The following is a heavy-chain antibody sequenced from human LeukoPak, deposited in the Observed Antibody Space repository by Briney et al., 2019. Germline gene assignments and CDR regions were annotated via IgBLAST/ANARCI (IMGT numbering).Heavy chain of an antibody. CDR1: GFTFSSYA. J-gene: IGHJ5*02. V-gene: IGHV3-64*01. Sequence: GGSLRLSXAASGFTFSSYAMHWVRQAPGKGLEYVSAISSNGGSTYYANSVKGRFTISRDNSKNTLYLQMGSLRAEDMAVYYCARAVRIAAREDWFDPWGQGILVTVSS. CDR2: ISSNGGST. D-gene: IGHD6-6*01. CDR3: ARAVRIAAREDWFDP.